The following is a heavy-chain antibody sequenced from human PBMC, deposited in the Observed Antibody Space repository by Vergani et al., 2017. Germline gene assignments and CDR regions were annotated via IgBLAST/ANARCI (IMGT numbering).Heavy chain of an antibody. CDR3: AKDLTLTIFGVAYDY. CDR1: GLTFTSYT. V-gene: IGHV3-23*01. J-gene: IGHJ4*02. D-gene: IGHD3-3*01. CDR2: ISGSGGST. Sequence: EVQLLESGGGLVQPGGSLRLSCAASGLTFTSYTMSWVRQAPGKGLEWVSGISGSGGSTYYLASVKGRFTISRDNSKITLYLQMNSLRAEDTAVYYCAKDLTLTIFGVAYDYWGQATLVTVSS.